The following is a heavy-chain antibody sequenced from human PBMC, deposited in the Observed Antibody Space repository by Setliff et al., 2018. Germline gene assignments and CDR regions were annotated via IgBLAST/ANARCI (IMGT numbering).Heavy chain of an antibody. J-gene: IGHJ2*01. V-gene: IGHV4-39*07. D-gene: IGHD1-26*01. CDR3: ARNPDFLQYSFDL. CDR1: GGSISNSTLY. CDR2: INYYGSMYHDGTTHSS. Sequence: SETLSLTCTVSGGSISNSTLYWGWIRQPPGKGLEWIGSINYYGSMYHDGTTHSSYYNPSLKSRVTISIDTSRSQFSLKLRSVTAADMALYYCARNPDFLQYSFDLWGRGTLVTVSS.